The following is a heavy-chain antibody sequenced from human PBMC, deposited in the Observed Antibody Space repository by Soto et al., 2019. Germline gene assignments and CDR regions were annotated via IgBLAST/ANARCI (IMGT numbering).Heavy chain of an antibody. CDR3: ARHKDCSGGSCNAVGYYYGLDV. Sequence: SETLSLTCTVSSGTISSTIYSWDWIRQPPGKGLEWIGSIFYSGSTYYNPSLKSRVTISVDTSKNQFSLTLTSVTAADTAVYYCARHKDCSGGSCNAVGYYYGLDVWGQGTTVTVSS. J-gene: IGHJ6*02. CDR2: IFYSGST. V-gene: IGHV4-39*01. D-gene: IGHD2-15*01. CDR1: SGTISSTIYS.